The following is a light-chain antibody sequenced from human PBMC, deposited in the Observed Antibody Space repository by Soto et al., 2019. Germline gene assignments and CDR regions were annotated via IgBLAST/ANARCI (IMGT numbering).Light chain of an antibody. Sequence: QSALMQPPSVSGSPGQSVTISCTGSSSDVGGDDYVSWSQQHPGTVSKPMSYNVTTRPSGVPDLFSGSKSDNTASKTISGPLAEGEADSWCRSHLTTITYVFRSDTYVFASGTKLTVL. CDR2: NVT. J-gene: IGLJ1*01. V-gene: IGLV2-11*01. CDR1: SSDVGGDDY. CDR3: RSHLTTITYVFRSDTYV.